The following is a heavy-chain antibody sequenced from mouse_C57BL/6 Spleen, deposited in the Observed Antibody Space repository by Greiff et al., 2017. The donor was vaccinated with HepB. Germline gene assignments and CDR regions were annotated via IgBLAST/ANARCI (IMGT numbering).Heavy chain of an antibody. CDR2: INPNNGGT. Sequence: EVQLQQSGPELVKPGASVKISCKASGYTFTDYYMNWVKQSHGKSLEWIGDINPNNGGTSYNQKFKGKATLTVDKSSSTAYMELRSLTSEDSAVYYCARLVPETDWGQGTSVTVSS. V-gene: IGHV1-26*01. CDR3: ARLVPETD. J-gene: IGHJ4*01. CDR1: GYTFTDYY.